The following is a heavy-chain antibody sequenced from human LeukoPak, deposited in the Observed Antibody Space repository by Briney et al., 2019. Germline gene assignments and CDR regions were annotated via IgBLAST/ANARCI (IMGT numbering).Heavy chain of an antibody. J-gene: IGHJ4*02. V-gene: IGHV4-59*01. CDR2: IYDTGCT. CDR1: GGSISSYY. Sequence: SETLSLTCTVYGGSISSYYWSWIRQPPGKGLEWIGYIYDTGCTNYNPSLKSRVTISIDTSKNQFSLNLRSVTAADTAVYYCARITYGPPDYWGQGTLVTASS. CDR3: ARITYGPPDY. D-gene: IGHD4-17*01.